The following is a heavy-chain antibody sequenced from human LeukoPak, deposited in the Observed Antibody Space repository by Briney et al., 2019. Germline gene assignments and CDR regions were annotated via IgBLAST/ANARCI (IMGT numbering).Heavy chain of an antibody. CDR1: GGSFSGYY. CDR3: ATYSSEGHWYFDL. V-gene: IGHV4-34*01. CDR2: INHSGST. J-gene: IGHJ2*01. Sequence: ASETLSLTCAVYGGSFSGYYWSWIRQPPGKGLEWIGEINHSGSTNYNPSLKSRVTISVDTSKNQFSLKLSSVTAADTAVYYCATYSSEGHWYFDLWGRGTLVTVSS. D-gene: IGHD2-21*01.